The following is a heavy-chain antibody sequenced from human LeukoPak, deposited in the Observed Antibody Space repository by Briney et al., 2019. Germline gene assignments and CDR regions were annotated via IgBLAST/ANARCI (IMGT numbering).Heavy chain of an antibody. J-gene: IGHJ3*02. CDR3: AHRHRGVASDI. V-gene: IGHV2-5*01. D-gene: IGHD2-15*01. CDR2: IYENDEK. Sequence: SGPTPVNPTQTLTLTCTFSGFSFSSGGVGVGWIRQPPGGALEWLGVIYENDEKLYSASLQNSLSITKDTAKTQVVLTMANRDPVDTATYYCAHRHRGVASDIWGQGTMVTVSS. CDR1: GFSFSSGGVG.